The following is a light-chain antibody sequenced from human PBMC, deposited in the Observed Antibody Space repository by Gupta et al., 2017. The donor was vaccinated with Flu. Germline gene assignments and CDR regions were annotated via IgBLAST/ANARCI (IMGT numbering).Light chain of an antibody. CDR3: QSYDISLSGSV. CDR1: SSNLGAGYD. V-gene: IGLV1-40*01. Sequence: QSGLTPPPSVSGAPGQRLTISCTGSSSNLGAGYDVHWYQQFPGKVPKLPLYGNNHRPSGVPDRFSGSKSGTSASLAITGLQADDEADYFCQSYDISLSGSVFGGGTKLTVL. CDR2: GNN. J-gene: IGLJ3*02.